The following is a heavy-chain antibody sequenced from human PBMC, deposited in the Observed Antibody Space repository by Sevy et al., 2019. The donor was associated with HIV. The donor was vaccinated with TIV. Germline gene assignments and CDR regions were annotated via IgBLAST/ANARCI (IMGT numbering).Heavy chain of an antibody. V-gene: IGHV3-23*01. D-gene: IGHD2-8*01. CDR2: LSFGCGEI. CDR3: AREGCTKPHDY. Sequence: GGSLRLSCAASAFTFSKYSTSWVRQPPGKGLEWVSTLSFGCGEINYADSVKGRFTISRDNSKSSVYLQMNNLRPEDTAVYYCAREGCTKPHDYWGQGTLVTVS. J-gene: IGHJ4*02. CDR1: AFTFSKYS.